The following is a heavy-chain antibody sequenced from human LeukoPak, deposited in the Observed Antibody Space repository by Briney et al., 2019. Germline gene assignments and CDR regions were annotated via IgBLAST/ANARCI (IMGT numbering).Heavy chain of an antibody. Sequence: ASVTVSCTASGYTFTSYGISWVRQAPGQGREWMGWISAYNGNTNYAQKLQGRVTMTTDTSTSTAYMELRSLRSDDTAVYYCARSGGYDFWSGFDYYYYYMDVWGKGTTVTVSS. CDR1: GYTFTSYG. CDR3: ARSGGYDFWSGFDYYYYYMDV. CDR2: ISAYNGNT. V-gene: IGHV1-18*01. D-gene: IGHD3-3*01. J-gene: IGHJ6*03.